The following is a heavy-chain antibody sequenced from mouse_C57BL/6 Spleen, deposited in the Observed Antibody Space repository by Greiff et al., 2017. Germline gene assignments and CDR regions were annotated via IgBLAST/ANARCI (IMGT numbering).Heavy chain of an antibody. CDR3: PQDYDENAMDY. CDR1: GYTFTSYW. J-gene: IGHJ4*01. V-gene: IGHV1-64*01. Sequence: QVQLQQPGAELVKPGASVKLSCKASGYTFTSYWMHWVKQRPGQGLAWIGMIHPNSGSTNYNEKFKSKATLTVDKSSSTAYMQLSSLTSEDSAVYYCPQDYDENAMDYWGQGTSVTVSS. CDR2: IHPNSGST. D-gene: IGHD2-4*01.